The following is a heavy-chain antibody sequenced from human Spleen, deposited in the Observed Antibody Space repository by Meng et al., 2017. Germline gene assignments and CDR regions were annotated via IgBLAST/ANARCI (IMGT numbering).Heavy chain of an antibody. CDR3: ARDPPPSYSSSWYGYYFDY. D-gene: IGHD6-13*01. V-gene: IGHV3-11*01. Sequence: QVQLVESGGGLVKPGGSLRLSCAASGFTFSDYYMSWIRQAPGKGLEWVSYISSSGSTIYYADSVKGRFTISRDNAKNSLYLQMNSLRAEDTAVYYCARDPPPSYSSSWYGYYFDYWGQGTLVTVSS. J-gene: IGHJ4*02. CDR2: ISSSGSTI. CDR1: GFTFSDYY.